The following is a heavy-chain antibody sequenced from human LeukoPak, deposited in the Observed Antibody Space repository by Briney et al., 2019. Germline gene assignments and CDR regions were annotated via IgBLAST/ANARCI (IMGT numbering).Heavy chain of an antibody. CDR3: ARRVLAVAGGFDY. CDR2: ISSSSSFI. V-gene: IGHV3-21*01. D-gene: IGHD6-19*01. J-gene: IGHJ4*02. Sequence: GGSLRLSCAGSGFNFSSYSMSWVRQAPWKGLEFVSSISSSSSFIYYADSVKGRFTISRDNAKNSLSLQMNSLRAEDTAVYYCARRVLAVAGGFDYWGQGTLVTVSS. CDR1: GFNFSSYS.